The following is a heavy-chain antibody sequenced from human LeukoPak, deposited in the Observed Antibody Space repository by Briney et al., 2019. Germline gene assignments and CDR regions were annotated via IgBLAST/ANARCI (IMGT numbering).Heavy chain of an antibody. Sequence: GGSLRLSCAASGFTFSSYAMSWVRQAPGKGLEWVSAISGSGGSTYYADSVKGRFTISRDNSKNTLYLQMNSLRAEDTAVYYCAKDPPPTTYYYDSSGSRAVDYWGQGTLVTVSS. CDR2: ISGSGGST. CDR1: GFTFSSYA. D-gene: IGHD3-22*01. J-gene: IGHJ4*02. V-gene: IGHV3-23*01. CDR3: AKDPPPTTYYYDSSGSRAVDY.